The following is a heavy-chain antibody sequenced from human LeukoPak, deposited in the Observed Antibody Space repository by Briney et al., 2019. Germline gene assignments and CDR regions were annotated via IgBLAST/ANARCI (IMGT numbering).Heavy chain of an antibody. V-gene: IGHV1-18*01. CDR2: ISAYNGNT. CDR1: GYTFTSYG. D-gene: IGHD6-13*01. Sequence: ASVKVSCKASGYTFTSYGISWVRQAPGQGLEWMGWISAYNGNTNYAQKLQGRVTMTTDTSTSTAYMELRSLRSDDTAVYYCARVQALVGQYSSSWYAYYYYYMDVWGKGTTVTVSS. J-gene: IGHJ6*03. CDR3: ARVQALVGQYSSSWYAYYYYYMDV.